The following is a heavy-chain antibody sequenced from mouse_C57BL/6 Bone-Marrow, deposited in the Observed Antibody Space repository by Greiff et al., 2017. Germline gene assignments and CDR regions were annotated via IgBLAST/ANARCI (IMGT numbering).Heavy chain of an antibody. CDR1: GFTFTDYY. J-gene: IGHJ2*01. CDR2: IRNKANGYTT. CDR3: ASARTGTLND. Sequence: EVKVEESGGGLVQPGGSLSLSCAASGFTFTDYYMSWVRQPPGKALEWLGFIRNKANGYTTEYSASVKGRFTISRDNSQSILYLQMHALRAEDSATYYCASARTGTLNDWGKGTTLTVSS. V-gene: IGHV7-3*01. D-gene: IGHD4-1*01.